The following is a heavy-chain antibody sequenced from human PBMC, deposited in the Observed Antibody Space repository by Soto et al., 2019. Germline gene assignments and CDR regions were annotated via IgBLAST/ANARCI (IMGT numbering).Heavy chain of an antibody. CDR1: GYTFSSYG. Sequence: QVPLVQSGAEVKKPGASVKVSCKASGYTFSSYGISWVRQAPGQGLEWMGWISANNANTNYAQNLQGRVTMTTDTSTNAASSELRSLRSDDTAVYSCARDRSTNRADRRSFDYWGQGTLVTVSS. J-gene: IGHJ4*02. CDR3: ARDRSTNRADRRSFDY. D-gene: IGHD1-26*01. V-gene: IGHV1-18*01. CDR2: ISANNANT.